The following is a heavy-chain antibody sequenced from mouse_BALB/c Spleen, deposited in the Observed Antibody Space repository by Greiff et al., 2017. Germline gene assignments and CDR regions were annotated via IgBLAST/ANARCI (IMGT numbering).Heavy chain of an antibody. V-gene: IGHV14-1*02. D-gene: IGHD3-1*01. Sequence: VQLKESGAELVRPGALVKLSCKASGFNIKDYYMHWVKQRPEQGLEWIGWIDPENGNTIYDPKFQGKASITADTSSNTAYLQLSSLTSEDTAVYYCATIRAGDYWGQGTSVTVSS. J-gene: IGHJ4*01. CDR1: GFNIKDYY. CDR2: IDPENGNT. CDR3: ATIRAGDY.